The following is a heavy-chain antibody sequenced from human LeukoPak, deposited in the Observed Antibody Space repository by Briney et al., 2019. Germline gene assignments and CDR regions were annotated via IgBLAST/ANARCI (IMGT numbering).Heavy chain of an antibody. J-gene: IGHJ4*02. V-gene: IGHV3-23*01. CDR3: AKDWQQLVLDY. Sequence: GGSLRLSCAASGFSFSSYTMSWVRQAPGKGLEWVSGISDRGSTTYYADSVKGRFTISRDNSKNTLYLQMNSLRVEDTAVYYCAKDWQQLVLDYWGQGTLVTVSS. CDR2: ISDRGSTT. D-gene: IGHD6-13*01. CDR1: GFSFSSYT.